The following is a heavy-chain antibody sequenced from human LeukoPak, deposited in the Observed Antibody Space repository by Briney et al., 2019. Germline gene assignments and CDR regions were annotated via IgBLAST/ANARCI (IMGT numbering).Heavy chain of an antibody. D-gene: IGHD5-18*01. V-gene: IGHV1-46*01. Sequence: ASVKVSCKASGYTFTSYYMHWVRQAPGQGLEWMGIINPSGGSTSYAQKFQGRVTMTRDMSTRTVYMELSSLRSEDTAVYYCARDRSRISGYSYEYYFDYWGQGTLVTVSS. CDR2: INPSGGST. CDR1: GYTFTSYY. CDR3: ARDRSRISGYSYEYYFDY. J-gene: IGHJ4*02.